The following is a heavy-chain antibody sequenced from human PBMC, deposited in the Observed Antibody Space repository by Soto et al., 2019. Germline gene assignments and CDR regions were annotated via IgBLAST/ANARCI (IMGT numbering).Heavy chain of an antibody. J-gene: IGHJ5*02. Sequence: EVQLVESGGGLVQPGGSLRLSCAASGFTFKFYWMHWVRQAPGKGPVWVSGINTDGTTTTYADSVKGRFTISRDNAKNTVYLEVNSLRAEDTAVYYCARDLRKRVRGLSLPDDPYNWFDTWGQGTLLTVSS. CDR3: ARDLRKRVRGLSLPDDPYNWFDT. V-gene: IGHV3-74*03. D-gene: IGHD3-10*01. CDR2: INTDGTTT. CDR1: GFTFKFYW.